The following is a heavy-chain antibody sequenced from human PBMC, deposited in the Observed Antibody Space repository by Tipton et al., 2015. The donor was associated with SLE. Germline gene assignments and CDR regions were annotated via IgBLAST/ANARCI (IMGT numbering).Heavy chain of an antibody. CDR3: ARDPSWGLDY. D-gene: IGHD2-2*01. CDR2: IYTSGST. J-gene: IGHJ4*02. CDR1: GGSISSSSYY. V-gene: IGHV4-61*02. Sequence: TLSLTCTVSGGSISSSSYYWGWIRQPAGKGLEWIGRIYTSGSTNYNPSLKSRVTISVDTSKNQFSLKLSSVTAADTAVYYCARDPSWGLDYWGQGTLVTVSS.